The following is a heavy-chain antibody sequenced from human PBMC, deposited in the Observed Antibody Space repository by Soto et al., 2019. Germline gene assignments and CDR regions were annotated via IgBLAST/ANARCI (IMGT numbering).Heavy chain of an antibody. Sequence: ASVKVSCKASGYTFTSYGISWVRQAPGQGLEWMGWISAYNGNTNYAQKLQGRVTMTTDTSTSTAYMGLRSLRSDDTAVYYCAREWNGVGATEYWGQGTLVTVSS. CDR3: AREWNGVGATEY. V-gene: IGHV1-18*01. D-gene: IGHD1-26*01. J-gene: IGHJ4*02. CDR2: ISAYNGNT. CDR1: GYTFTSYG.